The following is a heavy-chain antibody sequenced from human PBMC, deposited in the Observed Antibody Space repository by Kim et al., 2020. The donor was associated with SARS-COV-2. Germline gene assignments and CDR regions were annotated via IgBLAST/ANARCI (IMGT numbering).Heavy chain of an antibody. D-gene: IGHD2-15*01. CDR3: ARSGTRNCSGGSCYDY. J-gene: IGHJ4*02. Sequence: SVKVSCKASGGTFSSYAISWVRQAPGQGLEWMGGIIPIFGTANYAQKFQGRVTITADESTSTAYMELSSLRSEDTAVYYCARSGTRNCSGGSCYDYWGQGTLVTVSS. CDR2: IIPIFGTA. CDR1: GGTFSSYA. V-gene: IGHV1-69*13.